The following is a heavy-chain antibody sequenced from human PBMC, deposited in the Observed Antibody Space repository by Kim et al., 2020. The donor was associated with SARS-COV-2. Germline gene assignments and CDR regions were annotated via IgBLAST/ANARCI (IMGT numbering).Heavy chain of an antibody. J-gene: IGHJ3*01. D-gene: IGHD3-9*01. CDR2: MWYDGGSE. CDR1: GFTFSSFA. Sequence: GGSLRLSCAASGFTFSSFAMHWVRQAPGRGLEWVAVMWYDGGSEYYADSVTGRFTISRDNSEDTVYLQMNSLRAEDTAVYYCARTGFSGYLRNSFDVWGQGSMVTVSS. V-gene: IGHV3-33*01. CDR3: ARTGFSGYLRNSFDV.